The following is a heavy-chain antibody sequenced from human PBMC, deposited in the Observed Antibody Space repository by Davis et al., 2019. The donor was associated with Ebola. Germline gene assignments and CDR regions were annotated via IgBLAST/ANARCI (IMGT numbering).Heavy chain of an antibody. D-gene: IGHD6-19*01. Sequence: SETLSLTCTVSGGSISSGDYYWSWIRQPPGKGLEWIGYIYYSGSTYYNPSLKSRVTISVDTSKNQFSLKLSSVTAAATAVYYCARHAPHSGGWYSAWLDPWGQGTVVTVSS. CDR3: ARHAPHSGGWYSAWLDP. CDR2: IYYSGST. V-gene: IGHV4-30-4*01. J-gene: IGHJ5*02. CDR1: GGSISSGDYY.